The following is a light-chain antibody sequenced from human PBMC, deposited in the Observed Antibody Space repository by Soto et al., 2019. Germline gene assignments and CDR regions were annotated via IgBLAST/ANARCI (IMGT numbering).Light chain of an antibody. V-gene: IGLV1-40*01. CDR1: SSNIGAGYD. Sequence: QSVLTQPPSVSGAPGQRVTISCTGSSSNIGAGYDVHWYQQLPGTAPKVLIYANSHRPSGVPDRFSGSQSGTSASLAITGLQAEDEADYYCQSYDSSLSASVFGGGTKLTVL. J-gene: IGLJ3*02. CDR3: QSYDSSLSASV. CDR2: ANS.